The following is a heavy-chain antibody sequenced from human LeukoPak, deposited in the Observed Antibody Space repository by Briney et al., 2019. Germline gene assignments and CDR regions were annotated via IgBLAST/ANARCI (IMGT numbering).Heavy chain of an antibody. CDR1: GFTFRSYA. CDR2: IGGGSDNT. J-gene: IGHJ4*02. Sequence: GGSLRLSSAASGFTFRSYAMSWVRQAPGKGLERVSLIGGGSDNTYYADSVKGRFTISRDNSKNTLYLQMNSLRAEDTAVYYCAKGSPIYYFDYWGQGTLVTVSS. D-gene: IGHD2-21*01. CDR3: AKGSPIYYFDY. V-gene: IGHV3-23*01.